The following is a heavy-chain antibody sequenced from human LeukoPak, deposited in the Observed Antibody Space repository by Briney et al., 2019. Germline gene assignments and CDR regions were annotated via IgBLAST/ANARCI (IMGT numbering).Heavy chain of an antibody. CDR3: ARMYYGSGSYSFDY. Sequence: ASVKVSCKASGYTFTGYYMHWVRQAPGQGLEWMGWINPNSGGTNYAQKFQGRVTMTRDTSISTAYMELSRLRSDGTAVYYCARMYYGSGSYSFDYWGQGTLVTVSS. D-gene: IGHD3-10*01. CDR1: GYTFTGYY. V-gene: IGHV1-2*02. J-gene: IGHJ4*02. CDR2: INPNSGGT.